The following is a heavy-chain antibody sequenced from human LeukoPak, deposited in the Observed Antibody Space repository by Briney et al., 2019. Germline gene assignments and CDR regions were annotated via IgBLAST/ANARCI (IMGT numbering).Heavy chain of an antibody. D-gene: IGHD4-17*01. Sequence: GGSLRLSCAASGFTFSDYFMTWIRQAPGKGLEYISFITSSGTTTYYADSLKGRFTTSRDNAKNSLYLQMDSLRAEDTAVYYCARGDEGDTTVLRGGYFDYWGQGTLVTVSS. CDR3: ARGDEGDTTVLRGGYFDY. J-gene: IGHJ4*02. CDR2: ITSSGTTT. V-gene: IGHV3-11*04. CDR1: GFTFSDYF.